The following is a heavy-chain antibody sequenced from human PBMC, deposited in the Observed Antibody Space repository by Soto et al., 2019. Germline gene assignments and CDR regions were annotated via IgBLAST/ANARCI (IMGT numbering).Heavy chain of an antibody. D-gene: IGHD3-16*01. CDR2: MNPGSGDT. CDR3: ARMATFGSLNWFDP. V-gene: IGHV1-8*01. Sequence: ASVKVSCKASGYIFTNNDVSWVRQATGQGLEWMGWMNPGSGDTGYAQKFQGRVTMTRDISIATAYMELSSVRSDDTAIYYCARMATFGSLNWFDPWGQGTLVTVSS. CDR1: GYIFTNND. J-gene: IGHJ5*02.